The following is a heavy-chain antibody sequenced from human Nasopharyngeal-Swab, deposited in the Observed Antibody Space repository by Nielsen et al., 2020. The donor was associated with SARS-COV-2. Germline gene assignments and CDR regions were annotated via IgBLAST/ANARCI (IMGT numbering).Heavy chain of an antibody. J-gene: IGHJ3*02. D-gene: IGHD6-19*01. CDR3: AREFSVGSGWYIDI. CDR2: ISYDGSNK. V-gene: IGHV3-30*03. Sequence: VRQAPGKGLEWVAVISYDGSNKYYADSVKGRFTISRDNSKNTLYLQMNSLRAEDTAVYYCAREFSVGSGWYIDIWGQGTMVTASS.